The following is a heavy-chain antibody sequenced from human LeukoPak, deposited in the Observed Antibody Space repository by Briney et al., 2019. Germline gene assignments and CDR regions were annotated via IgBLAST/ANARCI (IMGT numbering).Heavy chain of an antibody. CDR2: MNPNSGRT. CDR1: GYTLTSYD. CDR3: ARDQGGGGIAAA. J-gene: IGHJ4*02. Sequence: ASVTVSCKASGYTLTSYDINWVRQATGQGLEWMGWMNPNSGRTGYAQNFQGRITITRNTSISTAYMELSSLRSEDPAVYYCARDQGGGGIAAAWGQGTLVTVSS. V-gene: IGHV1-8*01. D-gene: IGHD6-13*01.